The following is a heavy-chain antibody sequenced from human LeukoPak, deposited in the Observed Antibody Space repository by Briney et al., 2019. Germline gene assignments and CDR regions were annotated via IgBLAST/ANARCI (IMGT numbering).Heavy chain of an antibody. D-gene: IGHD3-3*01. CDR3: ARAIRFWSGYYTSDYYYYYMDV. J-gene: IGHJ6*03. Sequence: PGGSLRLSCAASGFTFSSYSMNWVRQAPGKGLEWVSSISSSSSYIYYADSVKGRFTISRDNAKNSLYLQMNSLRAEDTAVYYCARAIRFWSGYYTSDYYYYYMDVWGKGTTVTVSS. V-gene: IGHV3-21*01. CDR1: GFTFSSYS. CDR2: ISSSSSYI.